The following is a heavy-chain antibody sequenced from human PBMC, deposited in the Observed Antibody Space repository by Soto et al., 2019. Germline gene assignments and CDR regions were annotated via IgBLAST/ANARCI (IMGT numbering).Heavy chain of an antibody. CDR1: GFTFSSYG. Sequence: QVQLVESGGGVVQPGRSLRLSCAASGFTFSSYGMHWVRQAPGKGLEWVAVISYDGSNKYYADSMKGRFTISRDNSKNTLYLQMNSLRAEDTAVYYCAKDLRRYDYVWGSYRLDAFDIWGQGTMVTVSS. V-gene: IGHV3-30*18. J-gene: IGHJ3*02. CDR3: AKDLRRYDYVWGSYRLDAFDI. CDR2: ISYDGSNK. D-gene: IGHD3-16*02.